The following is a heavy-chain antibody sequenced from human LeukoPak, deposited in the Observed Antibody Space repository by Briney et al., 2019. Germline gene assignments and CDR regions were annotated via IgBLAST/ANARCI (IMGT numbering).Heavy chain of an antibody. V-gene: IGHV4-61*05. CDR3: ARVDYYSFYFDY. Sequence: SETLSLTCTVSGGSISSRNYYWGWIRQPPGKGLEWIGYIYYSGSANYDPSLKSRVTLSVDTSKNQFSLKLSSVTAAGTAVYYCARVDYYSFYFDYWGQGTLVTVSS. CDR2: IYYSGSA. J-gene: IGHJ4*02. CDR1: GGSISSRNYY. D-gene: IGHD3-22*01.